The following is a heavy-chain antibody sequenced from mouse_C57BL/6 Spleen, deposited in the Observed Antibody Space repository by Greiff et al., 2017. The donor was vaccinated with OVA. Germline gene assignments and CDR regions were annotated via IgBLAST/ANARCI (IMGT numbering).Heavy chain of an antibody. V-gene: IGHV5-4*03. CDR3: ARGWGSAGLFDYYAMDY. D-gene: IGHD3-2*02. CDR1: GFTFSSYA. J-gene: IGHJ4*01. Sequence: EVMLVESGGGLVKPGGSLKLSCAASGFTFSSYAMSWVRQTPEKRLEWVATISDGGSYTYYPDNVKGRFTISRDNAKNNLYLQMSHLKSEDTAMYYCARGWGSAGLFDYYAMDYWGQGTSVTVSS. CDR2: ISDGGSYT.